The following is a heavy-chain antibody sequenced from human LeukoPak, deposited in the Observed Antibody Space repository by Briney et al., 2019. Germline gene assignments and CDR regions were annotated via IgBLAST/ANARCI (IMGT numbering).Heavy chain of an antibody. CDR1: GYSISSGYY. CDR3: VRGVSNDWYFDL. V-gene: IGHV4-38-2*02. Sequence: SETLSLTCTVSGYSISSGYYWGWIRQPPGKGLEWIGSIYHSGSTYYNPSLKSRVTISVDTSKNQFSLRLESVTAADTAVYYCVRGVSNDWYFDLWGSGTLVSISS. CDR2: IYHSGST. J-gene: IGHJ2*01. D-gene: IGHD1-1*01.